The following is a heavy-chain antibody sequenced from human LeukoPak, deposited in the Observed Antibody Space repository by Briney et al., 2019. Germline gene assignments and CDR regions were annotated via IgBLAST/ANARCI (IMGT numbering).Heavy chain of an antibody. V-gene: IGHV4-39*07. CDR2: IYYSGST. D-gene: IGHD3-10*01. CDR3: ARALWFGGPPWFDP. J-gene: IGHJ5*02. Sequence: PSETLSLTCTVSGGSISSSSYYWGWIRQPPGKGLEWIGSIYYSGSTYYNPSLKSRVTISVDKSKNQFSLKLSSVTAADTAVYYCARALWFGGPPWFDPWGQGTLVTVSS. CDR1: GGSISSSSYY.